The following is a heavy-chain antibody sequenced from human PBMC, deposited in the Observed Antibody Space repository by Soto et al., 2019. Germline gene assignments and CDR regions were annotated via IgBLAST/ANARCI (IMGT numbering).Heavy chain of an antibody. D-gene: IGHD3-3*01. CDR1: GFTFDDYA. CDR2: ISWNSGYI. Sequence: QSGGSLRLSCAASGFTFDDYAMHWVRQAPGKGLEWVSSISWNSGYIGHADSMKGRFTISRDNAKNSLYLQMNSLRDEDTALYYCAKNIQSRYDFWSGRNPYYFDYWGQGTLVTVSS. J-gene: IGHJ4*02. CDR3: AKNIQSRYDFWSGRNPYYFDY. V-gene: IGHV3-9*01.